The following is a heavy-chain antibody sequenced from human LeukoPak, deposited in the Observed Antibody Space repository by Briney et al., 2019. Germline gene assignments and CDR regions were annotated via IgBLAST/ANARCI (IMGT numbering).Heavy chain of an antibody. CDR1: GYTFTGYY. Sequence: GASVKVSCTASGYTFTGYYMHWVRQAPGQGLEWMGRINPNSGGTNYAQKFQGRVTMTRDTSISTAYMELSRLRSDDTAVYYCARDGGSYYLFIDYWGQGTLVTVSS. CDR2: INPNSGGT. D-gene: IGHD1-26*01. J-gene: IGHJ4*02. V-gene: IGHV1-2*06. CDR3: ARDGGSYYLFIDY.